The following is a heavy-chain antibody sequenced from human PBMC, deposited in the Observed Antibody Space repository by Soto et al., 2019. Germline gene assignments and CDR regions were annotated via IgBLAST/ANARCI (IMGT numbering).Heavy chain of an antibody. CDR2: ISSSSTI. CDR1: GFTLNNYK. D-gene: IGHD5-18*01. J-gene: IGHJ3*02. V-gene: IGHV3-48*01. Sequence: AGGDLRLSCAASGFTLNNYKMNWVRQAPGKGLEWVSYISSSSTIYYADSVKGRFTISRDNAKNSLYLQLNSLRAEDTAVYYCASEYTADAFDIWGQGTMVTVSS. CDR3: ASEYTADAFDI.